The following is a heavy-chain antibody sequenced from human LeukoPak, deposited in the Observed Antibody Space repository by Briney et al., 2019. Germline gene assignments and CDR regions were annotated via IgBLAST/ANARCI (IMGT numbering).Heavy chain of an antibody. J-gene: IGHJ4*02. CDR3: ALGYCSSTSCYAGDY. D-gene: IGHD2-2*01. CDR1: GFTFANFA. CDR2: IYSGGST. Sequence: PGGSLRLSCAASGFTFANFAMSWVRQAPGKGLEWVSVIYSGGSTYYADSVKGRFTISRDNSKNTLYLQMNSLRAEDTAVYYCALGYCSSTSCYAGDYWGQGTLVTVSS. V-gene: IGHV3-53*01.